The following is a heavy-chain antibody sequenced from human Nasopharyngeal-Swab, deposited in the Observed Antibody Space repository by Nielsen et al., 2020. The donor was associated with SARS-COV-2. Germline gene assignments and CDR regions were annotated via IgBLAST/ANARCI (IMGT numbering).Heavy chain of an antibody. CDR1: GFPLASYA. J-gene: IGHJ3*01. CDR2: IATNTYGGTA. V-gene: IGHV3-49*02. CDR3: VRGQKAFDV. Sequence: GGSLRLSCKPSGFPLASYAVTWVRQAPGRGLEWLGFIATNTYGGTAEYAASVRGRFTISRDDSRNFAYLQMDGLTFDDTALYHCVRGQKAFDVWGQGAMVTVSS.